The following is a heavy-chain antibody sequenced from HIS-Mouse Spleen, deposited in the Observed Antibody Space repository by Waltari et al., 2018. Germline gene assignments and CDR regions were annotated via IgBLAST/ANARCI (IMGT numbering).Heavy chain of an antibody. CDR1: GFSLSTSGLC. Sequence: QVTLRESGPALVKPTQTLTLTCTFSGFSLSTSGLCVSWIRQPPGKALEWLARIDWDDDKYYRTSLKTRLTISNDTAKNQVVLTMTNMDPVDTATYYCARIAEGYSSGWYAFDYWGQGTLVTVSS. CDR3: ARIAEGYSSGWYAFDY. CDR2: IDWDDDK. J-gene: IGHJ4*02. V-gene: IGHV2-70*15. D-gene: IGHD6-19*01.